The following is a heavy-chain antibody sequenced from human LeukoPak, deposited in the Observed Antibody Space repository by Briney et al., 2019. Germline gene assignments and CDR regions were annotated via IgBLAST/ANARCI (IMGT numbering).Heavy chain of an antibody. J-gene: IGHJ4*02. CDR2: ITGSDGTS. CDR3: AKWGDYDILTGYYVPDY. CDR1: GFTFTNYA. Sequence: PGTSLRLSCVASGFTFTNYAMSWVRQAPGKGLEWVSAITGSDGTSHYADSAKGRFTISRDNSKNTLYLQVNSLRAEDTAVYYCAKWGDYDILTGYYVPDYWGQGTLVTVSS. V-gene: IGHV3-23*01. D-gene: IGHD3-9*01.